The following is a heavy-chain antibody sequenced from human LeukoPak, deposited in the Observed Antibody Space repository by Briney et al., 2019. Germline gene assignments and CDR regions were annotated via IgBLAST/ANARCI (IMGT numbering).Heavy chain of an antibody. D-gene: IGHD5-18*01. CDR3: ARIGYSYGPYFDY. CDR2: IYYSGST. CDR1: GGSISSYY. Sequence: SETLSLTCTVSGGSISSYYWSWIRQPPGKGLEWIGSIYYSGSTYYNPSLKSRVTISVDTSKNQFSLKLSSVTAADTAVYYCARIGYSYGPYFDYWGQGTLVTVSS. J-gene: IGHJ4*02. V-gene: IGHV4-59*05.